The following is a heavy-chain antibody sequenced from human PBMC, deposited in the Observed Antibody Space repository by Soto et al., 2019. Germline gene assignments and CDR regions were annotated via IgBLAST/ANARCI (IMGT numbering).Heavy chain of an antibody. CDR2: INPNSGGT. V-gene: IGHV1-2*02. CDR3: ASAAVTGTAGLDF. J-gene: IGHJ4*02. CDR1: GYTFSGFY. Sequence: ASVKVSCKASGYTFSGFYIHWVRQAPGQGLEWMGWINPNSGGTKSAEKFQGRVTMTRDTSISTAYMELSRLTSDDTAVYYCASAAVTGTAGLDFWGQGTQVTVSS. D-gene: IGHD6-19*01.